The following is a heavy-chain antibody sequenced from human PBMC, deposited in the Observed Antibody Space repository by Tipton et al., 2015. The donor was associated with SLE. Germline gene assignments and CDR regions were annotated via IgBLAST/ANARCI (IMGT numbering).Heavy chain of an antibody. CDR3: ARAFCSSTRCYMGSYYQYYGLDI. V-gene: IGHV4-59*13. Sequence: TLSLTCVVSDDSLSSSYWSWIRQPPGKGLEWIGYIYYSGNTDYNPSLKSRVTISVDTSKNQFSLNLRSLTAADTAVYYCARAFCSSTRCYMGSYYQYYGLDIWGQGTTVTVSS. D-gene: IGHD2-2*02. CDR2: IYYSGNT. J-gene: IGHJ6*02. CDR1: DDSLSSSY.